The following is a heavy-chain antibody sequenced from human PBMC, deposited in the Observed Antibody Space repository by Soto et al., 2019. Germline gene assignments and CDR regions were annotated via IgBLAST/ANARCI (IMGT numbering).Heavy chain of an antibody. J-gene: IGHJ4*02. CDR2: IDLTGTTK. CDR3: ARDWGVFDDETKIYIPHLDY. CDR1: GFTFSDNG. V-gene: IGHV3-48*02. Sequence: GGSLRLSCAASGFTFSDNGMNWVRQAPGKGLEWVSFIDLTGTTKYYADAVKGRFTISRDQAKRSLYLQMNNLRDEDTAVYFCARDWGVFDDETKIYIPHLDYWGRGTLVTVSS. D-gene: IGHD3-10*01.